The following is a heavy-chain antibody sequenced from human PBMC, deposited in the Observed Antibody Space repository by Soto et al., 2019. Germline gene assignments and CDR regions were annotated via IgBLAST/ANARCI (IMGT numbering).Heavy chain of an antibody. CDR3: ARDRPRYCSGGSCASNY. CDR1: GYTFTSYG. CDR2: ISAYNGNT. D-gene: IGHD2-15*01. V-gene: IGHV1-18*04. J-gene: IGHJ4*02. Sequence: KASGYTFTSYGISWVRQAPGQGLEWMGWISAYNGNTNYAQKLQGRVPMTTDTSTSTAYMELRSLRSDDTAVYYCARDRPRYCSGGSCASNYWGQGTLVTVSS.